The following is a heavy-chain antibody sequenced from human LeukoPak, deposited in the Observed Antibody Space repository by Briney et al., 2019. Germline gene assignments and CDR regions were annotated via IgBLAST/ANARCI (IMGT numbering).Heavy chain of an antibody. CDR1: GGSISNYY. Sequence: PSETLSLTCTVSGGSISNYYWSWIRQPPGKGLEWIGYIYYSGSTNYNPSLKSRVTISVDTSKNQFSLKLSSVTAADTAVYYCAKMHGTYFDYWGQGTLVTVSS. V-gene: IGHV4-59*01. CDR3: AKMHGTYFDY. D-gene: IGHD3-3*02. J-gene: IGHJ4*02. CDR2: IYYSGST.